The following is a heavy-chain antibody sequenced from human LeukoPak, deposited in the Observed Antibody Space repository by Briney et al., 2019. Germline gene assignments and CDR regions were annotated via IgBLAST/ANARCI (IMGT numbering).Heavy chain of an antibody. CDR1: GGTFSSYA. V-gene: IGHV1-69*13. CDR2: IIPIFGTA. D-gene: IGHD2-2*01. Sequence: SVKVSCKASGGTFSSYAISWVRQAPGQGLEWMGGIIPIFGTANYAQKFQGRVTITADESTSTAYMELSSLRSEDTAVYYCARDVVVVPAYPQKDYYYMDVWGKGTTVTVSS. CDR3: ARDVVVVPAYPQKDYYYMDV. J-gene: IGHJ6*03.